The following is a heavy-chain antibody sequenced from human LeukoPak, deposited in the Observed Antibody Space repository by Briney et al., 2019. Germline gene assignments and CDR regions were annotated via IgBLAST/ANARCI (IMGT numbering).Heavy chain of an antibody. D-gene: IGHD2-2*01. V-gene: IGHV3-23*01. Sequence: GGSLRLSCAASGFTFSSYAMSWVRQAPGKGLEWVSAISGSGGSTYYADSVKGRFTISRDNSKNTLYLQMNSLRAEDTAVYYCAKSGDCSSTSCYWVAFDIWGQGTMVTVSS. J-gene: IGHJ3*02. CDR3: AKSGDCSSTSCYWVAFDI. CDR2: ISGSGGST. CDR1: GFTFSSYA.